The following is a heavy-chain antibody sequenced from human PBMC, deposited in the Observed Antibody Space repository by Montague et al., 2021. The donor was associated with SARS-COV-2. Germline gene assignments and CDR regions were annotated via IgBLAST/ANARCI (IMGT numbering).Heavy chain of an antibody. V-gene: IGHV4-59*13. CDR1: GDSISIYY. J-gene: IGHJ4*02. Sequence: SETLSLTCTVSGDSISIYYWGWIRQPPGKGLEWIGYVYYSGSTNYNPSLKSRVTISVDTPKNQFSLRLMSVTAADTAVYYCARGERGAWYNHYFDYWGQGALVTVSS. CDR3: ARGERGAWYNHYFDY. D-gene: IGHD6-19*01. CDR2: VYYSGST.